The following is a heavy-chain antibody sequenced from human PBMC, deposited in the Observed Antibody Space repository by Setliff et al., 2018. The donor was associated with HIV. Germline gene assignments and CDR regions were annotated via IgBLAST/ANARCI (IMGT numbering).Heavy chain of an antibody. CDR2: IKSKSDGGTT. V-gene: IGHV3-15*01. D-gene: IGHD2-21*01. Sequence: PGGSLRLSCAGSGFNFGGYSMSWVRQAPGKGLEWLARIKSKSDGGTTSYAAPVKGRFTISRDDSKNTLYLQMNSLKIEDTAVYYCTTGTRLVDWGQGALVTVSS. CDR1: GFNFGGYS. J-gene: IGHJ4*02. CDR3: TTGTRLVD.